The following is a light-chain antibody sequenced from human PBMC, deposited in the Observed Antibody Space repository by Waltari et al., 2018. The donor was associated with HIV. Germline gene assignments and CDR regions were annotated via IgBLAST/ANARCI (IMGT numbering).Light chain of an antibody. CDR3: QQYDDLPLT. J-gene: IGKJ4*01. CDR2: AAS. Sequence: DIQMTQFPSSLSASVGDRVTITCQASQDITTYLNWYQQKPGKAPKLLIYAASNLETGVPSRFSGSGSGTDFTFTITSLQPEDFASYYCQQYDDLPLTFAGGTTVEIK. CDR1: QDITTY. V-gene: IGKV1-33*01.